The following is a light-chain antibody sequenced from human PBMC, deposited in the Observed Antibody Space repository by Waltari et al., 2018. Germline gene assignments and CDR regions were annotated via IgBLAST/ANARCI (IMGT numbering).Light chain of an antibody. CDR1: QPISRA. CDR2: DAS. J-gene: IGKJ4*01. Sequence: AVQLTQSPSSLSASVGDRVTITCRASQPISRALAWYQQKPGKAPNLLIYDASNLESGVPSRFSGSGSGTHFTLTISSLQPADFATYYCQQLHSYPVTFGGGTKVEIK. CDR3: QQLHSYPVT. V-gene: IGKV1-13*02.